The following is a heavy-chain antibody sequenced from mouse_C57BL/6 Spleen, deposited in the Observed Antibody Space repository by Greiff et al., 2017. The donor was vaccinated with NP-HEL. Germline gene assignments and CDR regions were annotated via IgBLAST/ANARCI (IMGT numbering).Heavy chain of an antibody. D-gene: IGHD1-1*01. CDR3: AREAYYYGSSPFDY. Sequence: QVHVKQSGPELVKPGASVKISCKASGYAFSSSWMNWVKQRPGKGLEWIGRIYPGDGDTNYNGKFKGKATLTADKSSSTAYMQLSSLTSEDSAVYFCAREAYYYGSSPFDYWGQGTTLTVSS. CDR2: IYPGDGDT. J-gene: IGHJ2*01. CDR1: GYAFSSSW. V-gene: IGHV1-82*01.